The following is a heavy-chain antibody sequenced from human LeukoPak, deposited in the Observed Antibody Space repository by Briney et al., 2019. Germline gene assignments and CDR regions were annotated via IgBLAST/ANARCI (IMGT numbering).Heavy chain of an antibody. CDR3: ARDLPNPNYYDSSGYYHSGAFDI. J-gene: IGHJ3*02. Sequence: SETLSLTCTVSGGSISSYYGSWIRQSPGKGLEWIGNIFYTGSTDYNPSLKSRVTISADTSKNQFSLKLSSVTAADTAVYYCARDLPNPNYYDSSGYYHSGAFDIWGQGTMVTVSS. D-gene: IGHD3-22*01. V-gene: IGHV4-59*12. CDR2: IFYTGST. CDR1: GGSISSYY.